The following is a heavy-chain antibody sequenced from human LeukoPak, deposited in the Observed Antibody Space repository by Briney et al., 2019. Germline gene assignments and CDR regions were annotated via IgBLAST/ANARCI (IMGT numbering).Heavy chain of an antibody. Sequence: GGSLRLSCAASGYTFSSYSINWVRQAPGKGLEWVSSISVGSNYIYYADSVRGRFSISRDDARNSLYLQMDSLRGDDTVVYYCARLRRNSDRSGYYYYYDYWGQGTLVTVSS. D-gene: IGHD3-22*01. V-gene: IGHV3-21*01. J-gene: IGHJ4*02. CDR2: ISVGSNYI. CDR3: ARLRRNSDRSGYYYYYDY. CDR1: GYTFSSYS.